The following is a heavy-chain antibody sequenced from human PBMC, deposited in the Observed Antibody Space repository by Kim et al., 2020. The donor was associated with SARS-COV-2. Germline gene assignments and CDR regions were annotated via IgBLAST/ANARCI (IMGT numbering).Heavy chain of an antibody. CDR2: ISYDGSNK. CDR1: GFTFSSYG. V-gene: IGHV3-30*18. J-gene: IGHJ4*02. Sequence: GGSLRLSCAASGFTFSSYGMHWVRQAPGKGLEWVAVISYDGSNKYYADSVKGRFTISRDNSKNTLYLQMNSLRAEDTAVYYCAKDRDLYSYFDYWGQGTLVTVSS. CDR3: AKDRDLYSYFDY. D-gene: IGHD2-2*02.